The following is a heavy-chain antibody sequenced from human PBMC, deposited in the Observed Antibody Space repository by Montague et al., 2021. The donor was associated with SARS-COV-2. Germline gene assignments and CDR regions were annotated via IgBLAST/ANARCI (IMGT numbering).Heavy chain of an antibody. D-gene: IGHD1-26*01. CDR3: ARFGSGTLEFDL. J-gene: IGHJ4*02. CDR1: GASISTGIYY. V-gene: IGHV4-61*02. Sequence: TLSLTCTVSGASISTGIYYWSWIRQPAGKGLEWIGRIRTTGHTDYNISLESRVFMSVDTSTNRFSLSLTSVTAADTAVYFCARFGSGTLEFDLWGQGTLVTVSS. CDR2: IRTTGHT.